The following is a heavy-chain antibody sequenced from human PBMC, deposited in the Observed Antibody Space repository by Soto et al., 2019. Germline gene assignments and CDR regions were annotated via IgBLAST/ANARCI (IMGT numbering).Heavy chain of an antibody. CDR3: ARGTGGAFDD. CDR2: IKQDGSEK. V-gene: IGHV3-7*01. D-gene: IGHD6-25*01. CDR1: GFTLSSYW. Sequence: GGSLRLSCAASGFTLSSYWMSWVRQAPGKGLEWVANIKQDGSEKDYGDSVKGRFTISRDNANNSLSLQMNSLRAEDTALYYCARGTGGAFDDWGQGTMVTVSS. J-gene: IGHJ3*01.